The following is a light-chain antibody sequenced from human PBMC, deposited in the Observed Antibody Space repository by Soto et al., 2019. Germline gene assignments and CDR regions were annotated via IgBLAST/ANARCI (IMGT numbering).Light chain of an antibody. CDR3: QHYNSYSEA. Sequence: DIQMTQSPSSLSASVGDRVTITCRASQSINSYLNWYQHKPGKAPKLLIYAASSLQSGVPSRFSGSGSGTEFTLTISSLQPDDFATYYCQHYNSYSEAFGQGTKVDI. V-gene: IGKV1-39*01. CDR2: AAS. CDR1: QSINSY. J-gene: IGKJ1*01.